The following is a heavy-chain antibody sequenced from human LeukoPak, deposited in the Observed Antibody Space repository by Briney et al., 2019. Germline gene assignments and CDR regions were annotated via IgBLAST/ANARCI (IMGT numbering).Heavy chain of an antibody. CDR3: AREEYCSSTSSYRDYFDY. CDR1: GFTFSSYW. Sequence: GGSLRLSCAASGFTFSSYWMSWVRQAPGKGLEWVANIKQDGSEKYYVDSVKGRFTISRDNAKNSLYLQMNSLRAEDTAVYYCAREEYCSSTSSYRDYFDYWGQGTLVTVSS. D-gene: IGHD2-2*02. CDR2: IKQDGSEK. J-gene: IGHJ4*02. V-gene: IGHV3-7*01.